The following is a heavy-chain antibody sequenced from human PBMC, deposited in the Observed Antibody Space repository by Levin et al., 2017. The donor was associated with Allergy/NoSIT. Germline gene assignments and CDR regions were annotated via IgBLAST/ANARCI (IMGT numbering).Heavy chain of an antibody. V-gene: IGHV3-30*04. CDR2: ISYDGTYK. CDR1: GYTFSSHA. CDR3: ARGANYDILTGYLDY. J-gene: IGHJ4*02. D-gene: IGHD3-9*01. Sequence: GESLKISCAASGYTFSSHAVHWVRQAPGKGLEWVAVISYDGTYKDYADSVKGRFTISRDNSKNMLFLQMNSLRAEDTAVYYCARGANYDILTGYLDYWGQGTLVTVSS.